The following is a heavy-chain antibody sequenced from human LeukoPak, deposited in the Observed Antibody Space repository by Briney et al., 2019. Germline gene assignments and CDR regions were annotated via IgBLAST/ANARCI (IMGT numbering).Heavy chain of an antibody. CDR3: ARDPGYSGYVGFDY. J-gene: IGHJ4*02. CDR2: IRGGGERT. V-gene: IGHV3-23*01. Sequence: GGSLRLSCAASGIVFSNTAMNWARQSPGRGLEWVSAIRGGGERTFYADSVKGRFTISRDNSKNTLYLQMNSLRAEDTAVYYCARDPGYSGYVGFDYWGQGTLVTVSS. D-gene: IGHD5-12*01. CDR1: GIVFSNTA.